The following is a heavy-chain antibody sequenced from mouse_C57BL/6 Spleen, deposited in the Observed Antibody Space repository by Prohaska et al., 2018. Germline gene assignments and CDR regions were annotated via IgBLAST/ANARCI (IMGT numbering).Heavy chain of an antibody. Sequence: VSVKLSCKASGYTFTSYWMHWVKQRPGQGLEWIGEIDPSDSYTNYNQKFEGKATLTVDKSSSTAYMQLSSLTSEDSAVYYCARPPLYGSSYVLDYWGQGTTLTVSS. CDR3: ARPPLYGSSYVLDY. V-gene: IGHV1-69*02. CDR1: GYTFTSYW. CDR2: IDPSDSYT. J-gene: IGHJ2*01. D-gene: IGHD1-1*01.